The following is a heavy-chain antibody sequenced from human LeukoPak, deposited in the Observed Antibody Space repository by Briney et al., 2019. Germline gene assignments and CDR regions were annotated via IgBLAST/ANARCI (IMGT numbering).Heavy chain of an antibody. CDR1: GFTFSSYG. D-gene: IGHD3-22*01. V-gene: IGHV3-33*01. J-gene: IGHJ4*02. CDR2: IWYDGSNK. CDR3: ARGRYDSSGYLDY. Sequence: GRSLRLACAAAGFTFSSYGMHWVRQAPGKGLEWVAAIWYDGSNKYYADSVKGRFTISRDNSKNTLYLQMNSLRAEDTAVYYCARGRYDSSGYLDYWGQGTLVTVSS.